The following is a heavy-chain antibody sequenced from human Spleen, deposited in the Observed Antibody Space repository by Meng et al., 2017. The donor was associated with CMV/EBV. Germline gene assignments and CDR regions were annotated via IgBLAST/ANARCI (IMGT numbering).Heavy chain of an antibody. D-gene: IGHD3-22*01. V-gene: IGHV4-34*01. Sequence: LTCAVYGGSFSGYFWTWIRQPPGKGLEWVGQINHSGSTNYKPSLKSRVTISVDTSKNQFSLKLTSVTAADTAVYYCAGRSGYYYGNYWGQGTLVTVSS. J-gene: IGHJ4*02. CDR3: AGRSGYYYGNY. CDR1: GGSFSGYF. CDR2: INHSGST.